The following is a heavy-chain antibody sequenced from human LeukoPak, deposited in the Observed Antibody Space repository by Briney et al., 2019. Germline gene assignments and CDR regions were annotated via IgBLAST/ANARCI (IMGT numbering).Heavy chain of an antibody. Sequence: GGSLRLSCVASGFIFSSNSMNWVRQAPGKGLEWVAVISYDGSNKYYADSVKGRFTISRDNSKNTLYLQMNSLRAEDTAVYYCARDLYGEIDYWGQGTLVTVSS. CDR3: ARDLYGEIDY. CDR1: GFIFSSNS. CDR2: ISYDGSNK. V-gene: IGHV3-30-3*01. D-gene: IGHD2-2*02. J-gene: IGHJ4*02.